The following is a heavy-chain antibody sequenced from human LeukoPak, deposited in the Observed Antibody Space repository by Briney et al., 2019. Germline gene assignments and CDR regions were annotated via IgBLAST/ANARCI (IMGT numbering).Heavy chain of an antibody. Sequence: GGSLRHSCAASGFTFSSYAMHWVRQAPGKGLEWVAVISYDGSNKYYADSVKGRFTISRDNSKNTLYLQMNSLRAEDTAVYYCASSRRYGRNAYCGGDCYPPYDYWGQGTLVTVSS. CDR2: ISYDGSNK. V-gene: IGHV3-30*04. J-gene: IGHJ4*02. D-gene: IGHD2-21*02. CDR3: ASSRRYGRNAYCGGDCYPPYDY. CDR1: GFTFSSYA.